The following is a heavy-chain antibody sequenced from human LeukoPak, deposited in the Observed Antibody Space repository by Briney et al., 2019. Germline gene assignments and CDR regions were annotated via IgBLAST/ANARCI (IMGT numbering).Heavy chain of an antibody. CDR1: GFTFSNAW. V-gene: IGHV3-15*01. CDR3: TRGRGWYGY. D-gene: IGHD6-19*01. J-gene: IGHJ4*02. CDR2: IKSKTDGGTT. Sequence: GGSLRLSCAASGFTFSNAWMSWVRQAPGKGLEWVGRIKSKTDGGTTDYAAPVKGRFTISRDDSKSIAYLQMNSLKTEDTAVYYCTRGRGWYGYWGQGTLVTVSS.